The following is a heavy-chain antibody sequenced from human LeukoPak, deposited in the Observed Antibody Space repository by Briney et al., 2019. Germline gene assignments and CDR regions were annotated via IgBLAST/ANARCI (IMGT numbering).Heavy chain of an antibody. CDR3: AKDISVGATPYYFDY. D-gene: IGHD1-26*01. CDR2: IIWNSDSI. J-gene: IGHJ4*02. V-gene: IGHV3-9*01. Sequence: PGRSLRLSCAASGFTFDDYAMHWVRQAPGKGLEWVSGIIWNSDSIVYADSVKGRFTISRDNAKNSLYLQMNSLRAEDTALYYCAKDISVGATPYYFDYWGQGTLVTVSS. CDR1: GFTFDDYA.